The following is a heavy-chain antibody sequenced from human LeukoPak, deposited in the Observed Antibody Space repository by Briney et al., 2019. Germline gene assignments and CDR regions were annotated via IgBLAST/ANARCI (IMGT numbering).Heavy chain of an antibody. CDR3: AKGSYYNSSGSFYFDY. Sequence: GGSLRLSCTASGFTFGDYALSWVRQAPGKGLEWVSGISGSGDNTYYADSVKGRFTISRDNSKNTLYVQVNSLGTEDTAAYYCAKGSYYNSSGSFYFDYWGQGTLVTVSS. D-gene: IGHD3-22*01. CDR2: ISGSGDNT. CDR1: GFTFGDYA. J-gene: IGHJ4*02. V-gene: IGHV3-23*01.